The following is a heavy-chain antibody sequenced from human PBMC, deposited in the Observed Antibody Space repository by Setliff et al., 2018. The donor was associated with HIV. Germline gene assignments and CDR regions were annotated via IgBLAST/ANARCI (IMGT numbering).Heavy chain of an antibody. CDR3: ARKLRPGHGMDV. D-gene: IGHD3-10*01. CDR2: IGGHGSII. V-gene: IGHV3-48*04. Sequence: GGSLRLSCAASRFDFNNYWMCWVRQAPGKGLEWISFIGGHGSIIHYADSVKGRFTISRDNAENSLYLQMSSLRAEDTAVYYCARKLRPGHGMDVWGQGTTVTVSS. J-gene: IGHJ6*02. CDR1: RFDFNNYW.